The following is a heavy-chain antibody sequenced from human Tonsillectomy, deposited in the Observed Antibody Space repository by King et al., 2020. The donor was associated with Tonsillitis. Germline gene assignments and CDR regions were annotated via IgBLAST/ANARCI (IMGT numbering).Heavy chain of an antibody. Sequence: VQLVESGGGVVQPGRPLRLSCVASGFTFRSYGMHWVRQAPDKGLEWVAVIWYDGNNKYYADSVKGRFTISRDNSKNTRYLQMDSLRAEDTSVYYCARDRGLYCSSTSCPYYMDVWGKGSTVTVSS. CDR3: ARDRGLYCSSTSCPYYMDV. V-gene: IGHV3-33*08. J-gene: IGHJ6*03. CDR1: GFTFRSYG. D-gene: IGHD2-2*01. CDR2: IWYDGNNK.